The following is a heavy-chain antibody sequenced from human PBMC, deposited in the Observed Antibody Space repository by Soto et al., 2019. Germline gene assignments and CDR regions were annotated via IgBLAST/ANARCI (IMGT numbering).Heavy chain of an antibody. CDR1: GFNFNTFA. CDR2: ISSSGGSR. V-gene: IGHV3-23*01. Sequence: GSLRLSCAASGFNFNTFAMSWIRQAPGKGLEWVSHISSSGGSRDYADSVRGRFTISRDNSKHVLFLQMNSLRADDTATYYCAKDPPSPSTANWVDPWGKGTLVTVSS. CDR3: AKDPPSPSTANWVDP. J-gene: IGHJ5*02.